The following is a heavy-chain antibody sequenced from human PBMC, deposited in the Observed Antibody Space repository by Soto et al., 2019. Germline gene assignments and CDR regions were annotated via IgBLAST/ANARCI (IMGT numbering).Heavy chain of an antibody. V-gene: IGHV4-34*01. J-gene: IGHJ5*02. Sequence: SETLSLTCAFYGWSVNGYYWNWLSQPPGKGLEWIGEINHTGGTHYNPSLKSRVTMSVDTSKNQFSLRLSSVTAADTAIYYCATRIPVFGLLIPPFDPCGQGTQVTV. CDR3: ATRIPVFGLLIPPFDP. D-gene: IGHD3-3*01. CDR1: GWSVNGYY. CDR2: INHTGGT.